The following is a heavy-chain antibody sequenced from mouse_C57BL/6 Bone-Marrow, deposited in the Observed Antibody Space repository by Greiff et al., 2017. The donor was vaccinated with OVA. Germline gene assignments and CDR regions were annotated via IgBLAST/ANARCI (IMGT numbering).Heavy chain of an antibody. J-gene: IGHJ3*01. CDR3: ANGSWFAY. V-gene: IGHV1-59*01. CDR1: GYTFTSYW. CDR2: IDPSDSYT. Sequence: QVQLQQPGAELVRPGTSVKLSCKASGYTFTSYWMHWVKQRPGQGLEWIGVIDPSDSYTNYNQKFKGKATLTVDTSSSTAYMQLSSLTSEDSAVYYCANGSWFAYWGQGTLVTVSA.